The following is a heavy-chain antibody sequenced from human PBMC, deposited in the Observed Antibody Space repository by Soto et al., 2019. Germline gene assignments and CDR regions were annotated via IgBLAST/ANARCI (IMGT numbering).Heavy chain of an antibody. CDR1: GGSCSGYY. D-gene: IGHD2-8*01. V-gene: IGHV4-34*01. CDR3: ARGNGMLLAVQGDAPDKYYLDS. CDR2: INHSGSI. J-gene: IGHJ4*02. Sequence: SETLSLTCAVYGGSCSGYYWSWIRQPPGKGLEWIGEINHSGSINYNPSLKSRVTISVDTSKNQFSLKLRSVTAADTAIYYCARGNGMLLAVQGDAPDKYYLDSWSQGTLVTVSS.